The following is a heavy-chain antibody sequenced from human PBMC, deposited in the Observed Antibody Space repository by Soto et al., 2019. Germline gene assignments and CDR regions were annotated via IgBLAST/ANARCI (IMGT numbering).Heavy chain of an antibody. Sequence: QVQLVESGGGVVQPGRSLRLSCAASGFTFSSYGMLWVRQAPGKGLEWVAVIWYDGSNKYYADSVKRRFTISRDNSKNTLYLQMNSLRAEDTAVYYCARDRGGYNWNGMDVWGQGTTVTVSS. CDR2: IWYDGSNK. V-gene: IGHV3-33*01. J-gene: IGHJ6*02. CDR1: GFTFSSYG. D-gene: IGHD5-12*01. CDR3: ARDRGGYNWNGMDV.